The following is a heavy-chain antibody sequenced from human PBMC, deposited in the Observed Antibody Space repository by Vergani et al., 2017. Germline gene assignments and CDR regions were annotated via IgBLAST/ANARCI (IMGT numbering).Heavy chain of an antibody. V-gene: IGHV1-69*13. CDR2: IIPIFGTA. Sequence: QVQLMQSAAEVKKPGSSVKVSCKASGGTFSSYAISWLRQAPGQGLEWMGRIIPIFGTANYAQKFQGRVTITADESTSTAYMELSSLRSEDTAVYYCARPRFTPYCSGGSCHAEYFQHWGQGTLVTVSS. J-gene: IGHJ1*01. CDR1: GGTFSSYA. D-gene: IGHD2-15*01. CDR3: ARPRFTPYCSGGSCHAEYFQH.